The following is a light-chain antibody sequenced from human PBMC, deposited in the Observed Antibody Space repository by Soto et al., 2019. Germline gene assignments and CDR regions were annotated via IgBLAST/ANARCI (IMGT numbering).Light chain of an antibody. CDR3: QQYGSSPYT. J-gene: IGKJ2*01. CDR1: QSVSSNY. Sequence: EIVLTQSPDTMSLSPGERATLSCRASQSVSSNYLAWYQQKPGQGPRLLIYHASSRASGIPDRFSGSGSGTDFTLSISRLEPEDFAVYYCQQYGSSPYTFGQGTKL. V-gene: IGKV3-20*01. CDR2: HAS.